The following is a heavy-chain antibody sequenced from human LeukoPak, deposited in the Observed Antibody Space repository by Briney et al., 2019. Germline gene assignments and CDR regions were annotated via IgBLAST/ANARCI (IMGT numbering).Heavy chain of an antibody. CDR3: ARSPWTVVTPGYNWFDP. Sequence: PSETLSLTCTISGGSISSYDWSWIRQPAGKGLEWIGRIYSTGSANYNPSLKSRVTISVDTSKNQFSLKLSSVTAADTAVYYCARSPWTVVTPGYNWFDPWGQGTLVTVSS. V-gene: IGHV4-4*07. J-gene: IGHJ5*02. D-gene: IGHD4-23*01. CDR1: GGSISSYD. CDR2: IYSTGSA.